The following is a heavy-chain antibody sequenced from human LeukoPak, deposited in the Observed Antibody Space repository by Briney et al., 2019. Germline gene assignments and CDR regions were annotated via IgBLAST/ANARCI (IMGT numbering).Heavy chain of an antibody. Sequence: PSETLSLTCTVSGGSISSSSYYWGWIRQPPGKGLEWIGSIYYSGSTYYNPSLKSRVTISVDTSKNQFSLKLSSVTAADTAVYYCARDNRGNLDYWGQGTLVTVSS. CDR1: GGSISSSSYY. CDR3: ARDNRGNLDY. CDR2: IYYSGST. V-gene: IGHV4-39*07. D-gene: IGHD1-14*01. J-gene: IGHJ4*02.